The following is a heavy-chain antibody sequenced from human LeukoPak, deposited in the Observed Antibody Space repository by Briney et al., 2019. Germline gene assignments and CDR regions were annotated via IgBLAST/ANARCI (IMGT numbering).Heavy chain of an antibody. CDR1: GGSISRGSYF. J-gene: IGHJ4*02. V-gene: IGHV4-61*02. Sequence: PSQTQSLTCTVSGGSISRGSYFWRWIRQPAGKGLEWIGRFYTSATPNYNPSLKSRVTISVDTSRNQFSLKLSSVTAADTAVYYCARGGIPDYWGQGILVTVSS. CDR2: FYTSATP. D-gene: IGHD2-21*01. CDR3: ARGGIPDY.